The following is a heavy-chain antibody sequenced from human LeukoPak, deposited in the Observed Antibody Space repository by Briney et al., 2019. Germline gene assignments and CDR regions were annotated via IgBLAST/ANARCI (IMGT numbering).Heavy chain of an antibody. D-gene: IGHD6-19*01. CDR1: GFTFSTYA. Sequence: GGSLRLSCAASGFTFSTYAMSWVRQAPGEGLEWVSAISGSGGSTSYADSVKSRFTISRDNSKNTLYLQMNSLRAEDTATYYCAKGATSGWNPYDYWGQGTLVTVSS. CDR3: AKGATSGWNPYDY. J-gene: IGHJ4*02. V-gene: IGHV3-23*01. CDR2: ISGSGGST.